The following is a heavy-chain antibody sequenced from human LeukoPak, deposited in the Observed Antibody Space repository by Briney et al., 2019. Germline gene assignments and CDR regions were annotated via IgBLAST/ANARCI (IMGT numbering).Heavy chain of an antibody. V-gene: IGHV1-46*01. Sequence: GASVKVSCKASGYTFTSYYMHWVRQAPGQGLEWMGIINPSGGSTSYAQKFQGRVTMTRDMSTSTVYMELSSLRSEDTAVYYCARDLMMVVIITSDDSFDIWGQGTMVTVSS. CDR2: INPSGGST. CDR1: GYTFTSYY. D-gene: IGHD3-22*01. J-gene: IGHJ3*02. CDR3: ARDLMMVVIITSDDSFDI.